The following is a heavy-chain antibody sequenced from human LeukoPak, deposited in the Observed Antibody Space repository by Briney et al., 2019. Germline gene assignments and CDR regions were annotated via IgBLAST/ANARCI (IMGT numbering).Heavy chain of an antibody. CDR3: ARDKWGNGWTGSIDN. J-gene: IGHJ4*02. V-gene: IGHV3-33*01. CDR1: GFTFSNYA. Sequence: GGSLRLSCAAAGFTFSNYAMHWVRQAPGKGLEWVAVIWYDRGDKYYADAVKGRFTISRDDSKNTLYLQIKSLRAEGTAVYYCARDKWGNGWTGSIDNWGQGTLVTVSA. CDR2: IWYDRGDK. D-gene: IGHD6-19*01.